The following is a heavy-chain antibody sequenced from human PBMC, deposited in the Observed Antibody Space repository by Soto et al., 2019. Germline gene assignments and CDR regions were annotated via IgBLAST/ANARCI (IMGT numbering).Heavy chain of an antibody. CDR2: LSESGDST. CDR1: GFTFSDYP. V-gene: IGHV3-23*01. J-gene: IGHJ4*02. CDR3: XXXXXXXXXXXXXXX. Sequence: EXQLLESGGGFVQPGGSLRLSCAASGFTFSDYPMSWVXXXXXXXXXXVSGLSESGDSTQYADSVKGRFSISRDNFKNTLXXXXXXXXXXXXXXXXXXXXXXXXXXXXXXXXXXQGTLVTVSS.